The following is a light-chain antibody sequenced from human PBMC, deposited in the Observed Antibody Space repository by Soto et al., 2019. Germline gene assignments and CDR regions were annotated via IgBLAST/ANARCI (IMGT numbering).Light chain of an antibody. V-gene: IGKV3-20*01. CDR1: QSVGRNY. CDR2: DAS. CDR3: HQYASSPLN. Sequence: PGEGATLSCRASQSVGRNYLAWYQQKPGQAPRLVIYDASSRATDIPDRFSGSGSGTDFTLTISRLEPEDFAVYFCHQYASSPLNFGGGTKVEIK. J-gene: IGKJ4*01.